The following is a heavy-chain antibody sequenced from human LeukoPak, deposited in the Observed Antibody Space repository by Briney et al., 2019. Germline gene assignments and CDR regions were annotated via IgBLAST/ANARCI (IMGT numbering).Heavy chain of an antibody. CDR3: ARDRSYDSSGYLTG. Sequence: GGSLRLSCAASGFTFSSYSMNWVRQAPGKGLEWVSSISSSSSYIYYADAVKDRFTISRDNAKNSLYLQMNSLRAEDTAVYYCARDRSYDSSGYLTGWGQGTLVTVSS. CDR1: GFTFSSYS. J-gene: IGHJ4*02. CDR2: ISSSSSYI. V-gene: IGHV3-21*01. D-gene: IGHD3-22*01.